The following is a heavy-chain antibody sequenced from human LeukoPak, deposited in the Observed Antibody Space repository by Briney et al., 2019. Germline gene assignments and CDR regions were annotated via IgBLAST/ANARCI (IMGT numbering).Heavy chain of an antibody. J-gene: IGHJ4*02. Sequence: PSETLSLTCTVSGGSISSGGYYWSWIRQPPGKGLEWIGYIYHSGSTYYNPSLKSRVTISVDRSKNQFSLKLSSVTAADTAVYYCARRVEYSSYRSPWYFDYWGQGTLVTVSS. CDR2: IYHSGST. CDR1: GGSISSGGYY. D-gene: IGHD6-6*01. V-gene: IGHV4-30-2*01. CDR3: ARRVEYSSYRSPWYFDY.